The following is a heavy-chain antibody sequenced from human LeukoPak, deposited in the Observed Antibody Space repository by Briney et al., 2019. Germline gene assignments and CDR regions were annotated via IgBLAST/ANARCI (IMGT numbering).Heavy chain of an antibody. V-gene: IGHV1-69*13. CDR2: IIPIFGTA. CDR1: GYTFTTYG. CDR3: ARGSRNFWSHYYYMDV. Sequence: ASVKVSCKASGYTFTTYGVSWVRQAPGQGLEWMGGIIPIFGTANYAQKFQGRVTITADESTSTAYMELSSLRSEDTAVYYCARGSRNFWSHYYYMDVWGKGTTVTVSS. D-gene: IGHD3-3*01. J-gene: IGHJ6*03.